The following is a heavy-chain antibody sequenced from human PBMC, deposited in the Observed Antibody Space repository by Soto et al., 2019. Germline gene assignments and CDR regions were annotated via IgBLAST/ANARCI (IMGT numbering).Heavy chain of an antibody. V-gene: IGHV4-59*01. D-gene: IGHD2-15*01. CDR2: MYSSGGS. CDR3: AREWSAFDY. Sequence: SSETLSLTCTVSGVSITSYKWTWIRQSPGKGLEWIAYMYSSGGSSYNPSLKSRATISMDTFRNQYSLQLNSATAADTAVYYCAREWSAFDYWGQGILVTVSS. CDR1: GVSITSYK. J-gene: IGHJ4*02.